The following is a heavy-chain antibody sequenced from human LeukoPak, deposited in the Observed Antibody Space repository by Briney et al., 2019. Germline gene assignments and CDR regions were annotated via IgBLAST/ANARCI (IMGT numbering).Heavy chain of an antibody. V-gene: IGHV4-39*07. CDR3: ARPGQSAWWVYFNY. CDR1: GGSISSGSYY. D-gene: IGHD2-15*01. Sequence: SETLSLTCTVSGGSISSGSYYWGWIRQPPGKGLEWIGSIYYSGSTYYNPSLKSRITVSLDTSKNQLSLKLSSVTAADTAVYYCARPGQSAWWVYFNYWGQGILVTVSS. J-gene: IGHJ4*02. CDR2: IYYSGST.